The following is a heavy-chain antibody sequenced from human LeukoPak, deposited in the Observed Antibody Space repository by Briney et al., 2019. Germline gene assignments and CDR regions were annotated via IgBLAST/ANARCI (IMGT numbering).Heavy chain of an antibody. J-gene: IGHJ4*02. CDR1: SGSISSGRYY. CDR3: ASFWYYFDY. V-gene: IGHV4-61*02. Sequence: SETLSLTCTVSSGSISSGRYYWSWIRQPAGKGLEWIGRIDISGSTNYNPSLKSRVTISVDKSKNQFSLKLSSVTAADTAVYYCASFWYYFDYWGQGTLVTVSS. D-gene: IGHD3-3*01. CDR2: IDISGST.